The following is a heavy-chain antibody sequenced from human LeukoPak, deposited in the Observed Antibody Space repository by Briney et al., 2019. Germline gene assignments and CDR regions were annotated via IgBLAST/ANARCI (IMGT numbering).Heavy chain of an antibody. V-gene: IGHV3-30*18. D-gene: IGHD3-22*01. CDR2: ISYDGSNK. CDR3: AKHEDYYDSSGFEYFQH. J-gene: IGHJ1*01. Sequence: GGSLRLSCAASGFTFSSYGMHWVRQAPGKGLEWVAVISYDGSNKYYADSVEGRFTISRDNSKNTLYLQMNSLRAEDTAVYYCAKHEDYYDSSGFEYFQHWGQGTLVTVSS. CDR1: GFTFSSYG.